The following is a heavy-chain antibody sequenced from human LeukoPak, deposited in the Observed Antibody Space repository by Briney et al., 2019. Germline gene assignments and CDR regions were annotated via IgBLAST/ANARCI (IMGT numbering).Heavy chain of an antibody. V-gene: IGHV3-9*01. D-gene: IGHD6-19*01. Sequence: GGSLRHSCVVSGCTLDDYAMHWVRPAPGKGRGGVSGISWNSYSIVDADSVKGRITISRDNANISIYLQMNSLRADDTALYYCAKGASGYSSGWYSFDPWGQGTLVTVSS. J-gene: IGHJ5*02. CDR2: ISWNSYSI. CDR1: GCTLDDYA. CDR3: AKGASGYSSGWYSFDP.